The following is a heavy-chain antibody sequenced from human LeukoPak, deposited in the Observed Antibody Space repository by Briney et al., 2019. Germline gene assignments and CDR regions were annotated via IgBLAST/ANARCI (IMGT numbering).Heavy chain of an antibody. D-gene: IGHD6-19*01. CDR3: TRGSSGRRDN. CDR1: GYTFTSCD. V-gene: IGHV1-8*01. J-gene: IGHJ4*02. CDR2: MNPNRGNT. Sequence: ASVKVSCKASGYTFTSCDINWVRQATGQGLEWMGWMNPNRGNTGYGQSFQGRITMTRDISIGTAYMELSNLTSEDTAIYYCTRGSSGRRDNWGQETLVTVSA.